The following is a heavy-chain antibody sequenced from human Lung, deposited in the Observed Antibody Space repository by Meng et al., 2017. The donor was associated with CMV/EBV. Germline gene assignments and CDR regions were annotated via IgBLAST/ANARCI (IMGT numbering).Heavy chain of an antibody. CDR3: ARGSVYFDR. J-gene: IGHJ4*02. CDR2: IYGDGKT. Sequence: LSLTCAASGFSVSENYVSWVRQAPGKGLSWVSVIYGDGKTYYSDSVVGRFTISRDNSRNTVFLQMNNLGADDTANYFCARGSVYFDRWGQGTLVTVSS. CDR1: GFSVSENY. V-gene: IGHV3-53*01. D-gene: IGHD5/OR15-5a*01.